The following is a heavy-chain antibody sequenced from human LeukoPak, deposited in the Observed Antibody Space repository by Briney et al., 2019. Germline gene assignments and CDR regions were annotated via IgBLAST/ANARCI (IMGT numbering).Heavy chain of an antibody. CDR3: ARQWYGGSLHPYYFDV. CDR1: GYSITSGYC. J-gene: IGHJ4*02. V-gene: IGHV4-38-2*01. D-gene: IGHD1-26*01. CDR2: VYHTGST. Sequence: SETLSLTCAVSGYSITSGYCWGWIRQPPGKGLEWIGSVYHTGSTYHNPSLKSRVTISVDTSKNQFSLRLNSVSAAGTAAYYCARQWYGGSLHPYYFDVWGQGTLVTVSS.